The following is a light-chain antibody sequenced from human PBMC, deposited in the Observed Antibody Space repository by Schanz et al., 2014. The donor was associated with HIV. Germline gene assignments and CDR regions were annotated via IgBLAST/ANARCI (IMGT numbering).Light chain of an antibody. V-gene: IGLV2-11*01. J-gene: IGLJ2*01. CDR2: DVN. Sequence: QSALTQPRSVSGSPGQSVTISCTGTSSDVGGYSHVSWYQQYPGKAPKLMIYDVNNRPSGVSNRFSGSKSGNTASLTISGLQAEDEADYFCCSYVHFTRTVVFGGGTKLTVL. CDR3: CSYVHFTRTVV. CDR1: SSDVGGYSH.